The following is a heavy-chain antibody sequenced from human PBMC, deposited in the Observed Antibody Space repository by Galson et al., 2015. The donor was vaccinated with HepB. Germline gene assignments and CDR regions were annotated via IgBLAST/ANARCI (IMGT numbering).Heavy chain of an antibody. CDR1: GFSFTRYA. J-gene: IGHJ4*02. CDR2: ITSSGGNS. V-gene: IGHV3-23*01. Sequence: LRLSCAASGFSFTRYAMTWVRQAPGKGLEWVSSITSSGGNSYYTDSVKGRFTISRDNSRNTVVLQLSSLRPEDTAVYYCAKDGIMVSNNPYQLHFWGQGTLVSVPS. CDR3: AKDGIMVSNNPYQLHF. D-gene: IGHD2-8*01.